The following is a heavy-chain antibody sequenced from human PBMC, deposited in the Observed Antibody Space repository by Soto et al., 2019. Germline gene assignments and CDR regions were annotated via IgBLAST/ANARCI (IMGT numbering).Heavy chain of an antibody. V-gene: IGHV1-3*01. D-gene: IGHD6-13*01. CDR2: INAGNGNT. J-gene: IGHJ5*02. Sequence: QVQLVQSGAEVKKPGASVKVSCKASGYTFTSYAMHWVRQAPGQRLEWMGWINAGNGNTKYSQKFQGRVTITRDTSASTAYMELSSLTSEDTAVYYCARGVSSSWNNWFDPWGQGTLVTVSS. CDR1: GYTFTSYA. CDR3: ARGVSSSWNNWFDP.